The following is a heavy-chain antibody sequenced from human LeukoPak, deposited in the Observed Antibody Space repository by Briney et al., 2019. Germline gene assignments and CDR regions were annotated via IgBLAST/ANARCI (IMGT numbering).Heavy chain of an antibody. CDR2: IYHSGST. V-gene: IGHV4-4*02. J-gene: IGHJ6*04. D-gene: IGHD1-26*01. CDR1: GGSVTSSNW. CDR3: ARGPPYAPGILDV. Sequence: PSETLSLTCGASGGSVTSSNWWNWVRQPPGKGLEWIGEIYHSGSTNCNPSLKSRVTISVDKSKNHFSLNLTSVAAADTAVYFCARGPPYAPGILDVWGKGTTVTISS.